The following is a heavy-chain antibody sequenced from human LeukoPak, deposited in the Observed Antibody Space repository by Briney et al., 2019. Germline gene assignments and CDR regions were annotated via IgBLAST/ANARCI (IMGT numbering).Heavy chain of an antibody. CDR1: GFTFSSYS. D-gene: IGHD6-6*01. V-gene: IGHV3-21*01. CDR2: ISSSSSYI. J-gene: IGHJ4*02. Sequence: GGSLRLSCAASGFTFSSYSMTWVRQAPGKGLEWVSSISSSSSYIYYADSVKGRFTISRDNAKNSLYLQMNSLRAEDTAVYYCARDRTAARPFDYWGQGTLVTVSS. CDR3: ARDRTAARPFDY.